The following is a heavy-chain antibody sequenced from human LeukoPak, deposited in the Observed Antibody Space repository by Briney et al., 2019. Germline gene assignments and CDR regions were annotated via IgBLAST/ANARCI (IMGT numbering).Heavy chain of an antibody. CDR2: ISYDGSNK. Sequence: GGSLRLSCAASGFTFSSYAMHWVRQAPGKGLEWVAVISYDGSNKYYADSVKGRFTISRDNSKNTLYLQMNSLRAEDTAVYYCARDRGSGWYETTIDYWGQGTLVTVSS. CDR3: ARDRGSGWYETTIDY. D-gene: IGHD6-19*01. V-gene: IGHV3-30-3*01. CDR1: GFTFSSYA. J-gene: IGHJ4*02.